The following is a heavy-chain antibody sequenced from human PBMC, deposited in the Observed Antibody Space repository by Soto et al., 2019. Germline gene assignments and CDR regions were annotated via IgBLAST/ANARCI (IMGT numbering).Heavy chain of an antibody. CDR2: ISWDGGST. V-gene: IGHV3-43*01. Sequence: EVQLVESGGVVVQPGGSLRLSCAASGFTFDDYTMHWVRQAPGKGLEWVSLISWDGGSTYYAECVKGRFTISRDNSKNSLYPQMNSLRTEDTALYYCAKGNTYYYDSSGFPKKNDWFDPWGQGTLVTVSS. D-gene: IGHD3-22*01. J-gene: IGHJ5*02. CDR3: AKGNTYYYDSSGFPKKNDWFDP. CDR1: GFTFDDYT.